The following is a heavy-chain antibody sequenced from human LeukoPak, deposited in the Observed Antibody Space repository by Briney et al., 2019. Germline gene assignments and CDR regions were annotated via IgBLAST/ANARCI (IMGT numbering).Heavy chain of an antibody. CDR2: INAGDGNT. V-gene: IGHV1-3*01. Sequence: ASVKVSCKASGYTFTSYAMHWVRQAPGQRLEWMGWINAGDGNTKYSQKFQGRVTITRDTSASTAYMELSSLRSEDTAVYYCERARTMVRGVIITGYYYGMDVWGKGTTVTVSS. J-gene: IGHJ6*04. CDR1: GYTFTSYA. D-gene: IGHD3-10*01. CDR3: ERARTMVRGVIITGYYYGMDV.